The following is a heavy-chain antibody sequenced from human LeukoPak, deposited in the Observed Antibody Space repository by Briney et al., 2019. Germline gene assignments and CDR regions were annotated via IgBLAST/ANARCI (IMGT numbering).Heavy chain of an antibody. Sequence: SETLSLTCAVYGGSFSGYYWSWIRQPPGKGLEWIGEINHSGSTNYNPSLKSRVTISVDTSKNQFSLKLSSVTAADTAVYYCARDLNSGWFDPWGQGTLVTVSS. CDR2: INHSGST. CDR3: ARDLNSGWFDP. V-gene: IGHV4-34*01. D-gene: IGHD4-23*01. CDR1: GGSFSGYY. J-gene: IGHJ5*02.